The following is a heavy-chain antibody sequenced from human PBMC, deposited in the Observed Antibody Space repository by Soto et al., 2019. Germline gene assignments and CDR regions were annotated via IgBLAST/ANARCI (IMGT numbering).Heavy chain of an antibody. J-gene: IGHJ3*02. CDR1: GYTFTGYY. CDR3: ARECYDSSGYYPTRNAFDI. Sequence: QVQLVQSGAEVKKPGASVKVSCKASGYTFTGYYMHWVRQAPGQGLEWMGWINPNSGGTNYAQKFQGWVTMTRDTFISTAYMELSRLRSDDTAVYYCARECYDSSGYYPTRNAFDIWGQGTMVTVSS. V-gene: IGHV1-2*04. D-gene: IGHD3-22*01. CDR2: INPNSGGT.